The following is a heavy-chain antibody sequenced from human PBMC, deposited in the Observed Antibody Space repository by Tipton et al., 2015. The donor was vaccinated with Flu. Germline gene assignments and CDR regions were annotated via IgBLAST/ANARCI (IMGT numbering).Heavy chain of an antibody. D-gene: IGHD3-22*01. CDR3: ARAPYSDYDTSGSSFDY. Sequence: TLSLTCTVSGDSITSSSFYWGWIRQPPGKGLEWIGSVSHSGSTSYNPSLKSRIVMSIDTSKSQFSLTLRSVTAADTAVYYCARAPYSDYDTSGSSFDYWGQGTLVTVSS. CDR1: GDSITSSSFY. CDR2: VSHSGST. J-gene: IGHJ4*02. V-gene: IGHV4-39*07.